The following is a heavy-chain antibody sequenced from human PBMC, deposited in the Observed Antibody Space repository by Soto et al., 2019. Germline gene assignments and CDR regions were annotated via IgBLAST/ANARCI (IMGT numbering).Heavy chain of an antibody. CDR3: ARGRYGDY. V-gene: IGHV1-18*01. J-gene: IGHJ4*02. CDR2: ISAHNVNT. Sequence: QVHLVQSGAEVKKPGASVKISYKGSGYAFTTYGITWVRQAPGQGLEWMGWISAHNVNTNYAQKLQGRVTVTRDTSTSTAYMELRSLRSDDTAVYYCARGRYGDYWGQGALVTVSS. D-gene: IGHD1-1*01. CDR1: GYAFTTYG.